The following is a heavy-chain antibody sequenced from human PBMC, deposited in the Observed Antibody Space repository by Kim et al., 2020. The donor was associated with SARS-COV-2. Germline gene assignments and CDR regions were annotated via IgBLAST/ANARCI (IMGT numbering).Heavy chain of an antibody. CDR3: ARGSGRKFDS. V-gene: IGHV1-3*01. Sequence: ASVKVSCKASGYSFTSHNIHWVRQAPGQRLEWMGWINPGSYNTKYSQEFQGRVTFTRDTSASTVYLELISLGSEDTAVYYCARGSGRKFDSWGQGTLVTV. D-gene: IGHD6-25*01. J-gene: IGHJ4*02. CDR1: GYSFTSHN. CDR2: INPGSYNT.